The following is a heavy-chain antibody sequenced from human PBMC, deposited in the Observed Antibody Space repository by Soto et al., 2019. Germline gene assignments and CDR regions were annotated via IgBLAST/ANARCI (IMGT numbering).Heavy chain of an antibody. CDR1: GGSISSGGYS. CDR3: ARVPGL. D-gene: IGHD3-10*01. V-gene: IGHV4-30-2*01. CDR2: IYHGGST. J-gene: IGHJ2*01. Sequence: QLQLQESGSGLVKPSQTLSLTCAVSGGSISSGGYSWSWLRQPPGKGLEWIGYIYHGGSTYYYTSLKSRVTRSVDRSKNQFYLKLSSVTAADPAVYDCARVPGLWGRGTLVTVSS.